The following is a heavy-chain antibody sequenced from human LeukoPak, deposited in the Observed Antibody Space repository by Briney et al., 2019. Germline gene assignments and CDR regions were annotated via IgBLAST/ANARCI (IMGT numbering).Heavy chain of an antibody. J-gene: IGHJ6*03. CDR3: ARDPGERWLQFYYYYYMDV. CDR1: GYTFTSYD. Sequence: ASVKVSCKASGYTFTSYDINWVRQATGQGLEWMGWMNPNSGNTGYAQKLQGRVTMTTDTSTSTAYMELRSLRSDDTAVYYCARDPGERWLQFYYYYYMDVWGKGTTVTVSS. V-gene: IGHV1-8*02. CDR2: MNPNSGNT. D-gene: IGHD5-24*01.